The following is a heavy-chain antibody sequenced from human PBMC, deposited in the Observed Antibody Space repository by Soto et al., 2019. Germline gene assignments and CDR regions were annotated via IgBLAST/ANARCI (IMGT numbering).Heavy chain of an antibody. CDR1: GFTVSNKY. V-gene: IGHV3-66*01. J-gene: IGHJ4*02. D-gene: IGHD6-19*01. Sequence: GGSLRLSCVASGFTVSNKYMCWVRQTPGKGLEWGSVFYSSAKIDCADSLKGRFAISRDKSKNMLFLQMNSLRVEDTGVYYCARGGSVADSWGQRTLVTVSS. CDR2: FYSSAKI. CDR3: ARGGSVADS.